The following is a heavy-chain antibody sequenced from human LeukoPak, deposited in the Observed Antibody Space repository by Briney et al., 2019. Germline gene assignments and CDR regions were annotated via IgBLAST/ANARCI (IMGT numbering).Heavy chain of an antibody. J-gene: IGHJ5*02. CDR3: AKGGSSWYRGWFDP. Sequence: PGGSLRLSCAASGFTFDDYGMSWVRQAPGKGLEWVSGIDRNGDSTGYADSVEGRFTISRDNAKNSLYLQMDSLRAEDTAVYYCAKGGSSWYRGWFDPWGQGTLVTVSS. D-gene: IGHD6-13*01. V-gene: IGHV3-20*04. CDR2: IDRNGDST. CDR1: GFTFDDYG.